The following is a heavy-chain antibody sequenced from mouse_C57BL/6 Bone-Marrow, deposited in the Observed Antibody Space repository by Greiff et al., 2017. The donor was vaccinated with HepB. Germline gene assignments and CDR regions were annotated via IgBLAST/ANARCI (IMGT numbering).Heavy chain of an antibody. Sequence: QVQLQQPGAELVKPGASVKLSCKASGYTFTSYWMHWVKQRPGQGLEWIGMIHPNSGSTNYNEKFKSKATLTVDKSSSTAYMQLSSLASEDSAVYYCARCYGSSPFAYWGQGTLVTVSA. D-gene: IGHD1-1*01. CDR2: IHPNSGST. CDR3: ARCYGSSPFAY. CDR1: GYTFTSYW. J-gene: IGHJ3*01. V-gene: IGHV1-64*01.